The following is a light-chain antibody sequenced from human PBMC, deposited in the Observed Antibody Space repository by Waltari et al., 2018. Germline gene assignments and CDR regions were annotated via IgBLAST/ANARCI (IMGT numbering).Light chain of an antibody. CDR2: YNSDSEK. CDR1: SDINVGDFN. Sequence: QPVLTQPPSSSASPGESARLTCTLLSDINVGDFNIYWYQQKPGSPPRFLLYYNSDSEKAQGSGVPSRFSGSKDASANAGILLISGLQSEDEADYYCMFWPSNVWVFGGGTKLTVL. J-gene: IGLJ3*02. CDR3: MFWPSNVWV. V-gene: IGLV5-37*01.